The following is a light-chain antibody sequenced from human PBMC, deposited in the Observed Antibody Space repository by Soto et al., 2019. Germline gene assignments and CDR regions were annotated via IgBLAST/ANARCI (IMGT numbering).Light chain of an antibody. CDR2: GAS. V-gene: IGKV3D-20*02. J-gene: IGKJ5*01. Sequence: EIVLTQSPGTLSLSPGERATLSCRASQSVSNNYLAWYQQKPGQAPRLLIYGASNRATGIPDRFSGSGSGTDFTLTISSLEPEDFAVYYCQQRSNTFGQGTRLEI. CDR3: QQRSNT. CDR1: QSVSNNY.